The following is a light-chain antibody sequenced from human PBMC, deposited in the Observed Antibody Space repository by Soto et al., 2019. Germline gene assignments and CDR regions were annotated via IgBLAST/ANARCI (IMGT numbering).Light chain of an antibody. Sequence: QSALTQPASVSRSPGQSITISCTGTSSDVGGYNYVSWYQQHPGKAPKLMIYDVSNRPSGVSNRFSGSKSGNTASLTISGLQAEDEADYYCCSYTSSSTPVVFGGGTKLTV. J-gene: IGLJ2*01. CDR1: SSDVGGYNY. V-gene: IGLV2-14*03. CDR3: CSYTSSSTPVV. CDR2: DVS.